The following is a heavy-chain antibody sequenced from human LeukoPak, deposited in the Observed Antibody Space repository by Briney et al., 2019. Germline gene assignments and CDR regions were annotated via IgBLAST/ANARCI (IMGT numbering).Heavy chain of an antibody. J-gene: IGHJ4*02. Sequence: PSETLSLTCTVSGGSLSSYYWSWIRQPPGKGLEWIAYIYYSGSTNYNPSLKSRVTIAVDTSKNQFSLKLSSVTAADTAVYYCARDDRSYWGIDYWGQGTLVTVSS. CDR3: ARDDRSYWGIDY. CDR2: IYYSGST. D-gene: IGHD1-26*01. V-gene: IGHV4-59*01. CDR1: GGSLSSYY.